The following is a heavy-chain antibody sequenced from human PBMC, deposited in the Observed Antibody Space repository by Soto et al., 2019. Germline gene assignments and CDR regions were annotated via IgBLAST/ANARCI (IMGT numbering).Heavy chain of an antibody. CDR2: ISTNGGST. D-gene: IGHD3-22*01. V-gene: IGHV3-64D*06. CDR3: VKGEYYYDSSGYYPFDY. J-gene: IGHJ4*02. CDR1: GFTFSIYA. Sequence: PGGSLRLSCSASGFTFSIYAMHWVRQAPGKGLEYVSSISTNGGSTDYADSVKGRFTISRDNSKNTAYLQMSSLRVEDTAVYYCVKGEYYYDSSGYYPFDYWGQGTLVTVSS.